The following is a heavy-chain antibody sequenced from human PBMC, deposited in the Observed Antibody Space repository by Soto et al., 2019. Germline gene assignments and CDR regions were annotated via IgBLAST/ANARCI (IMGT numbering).Heavy chain of an antibody. Sequence: QVQLVQSGAEVRKPGASVKVSCKASGYTFSDYYIHWVRQAPGQGLEWMGWINPNSGGTKYAPKFEGGVTMTRGTSITTAYKELSRLRSGDTAVYYCAREPATAKPEGVDFWGQGTLVTVSS. D-gene: IGHD1-1*01. V-gene: IGHV1-2*02. CDR3: AREPATAKPEGVDF. J-gene: IGHJ4*02. CDR2: INPNSGGT. CDR1: GYTFSDYY.